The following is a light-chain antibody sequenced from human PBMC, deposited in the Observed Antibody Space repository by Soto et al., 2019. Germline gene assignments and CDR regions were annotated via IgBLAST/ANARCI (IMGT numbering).Light chain of an antibody. V-gene: IGLV2-8*01. J-gene: IGLJ2*01. CDR1: SSDVGGYNY. CDR2: EVS. CDR3: SSYASSYNLV. Sequence: QSVLTQPPSASGSPGQSVTISCTGTSSDVGGYNYVSWYQQHPGKAPKLMIYEVSKRPSGVPDRFSGSKSGNTASLTVSGLQAEDEADYYCSSYASSYNLVFGGGTKLTVL.